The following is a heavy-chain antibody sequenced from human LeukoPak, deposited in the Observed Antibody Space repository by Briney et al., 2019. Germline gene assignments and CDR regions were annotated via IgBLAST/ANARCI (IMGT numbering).Heavy chain of an antibody. J-gene: IGHJ4*02. CDR2: IHYSGST. V-gene: IGHV4-39*01. D-gene: IGHD7-27*01. Sequence: SETLSLTCTVSGGSISSSSYYWGWIRQPPGKGLEWIGTIHYSGSTYYNPSLRSRVTMSVDTSKNQLSLKLTSVTAADTAVYYCARRGINWGRFDYWGQGSLVTVSS. CDR1: GGSISSSSYY. CDR3: ARRGINWGRFDY.